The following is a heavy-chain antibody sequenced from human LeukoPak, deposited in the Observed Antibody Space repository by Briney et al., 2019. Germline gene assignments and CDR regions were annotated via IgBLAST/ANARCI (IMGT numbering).Heavy chain of an antibody. V-gene: IGHV4-30-2*01. CDR3: ARGLANWFDP. Sequence: SETLSLTCTVSGGSISSGGYYWSWIRQPPGKGLEWIGYIYHSGSTYYNPSLKSRVTISVDRSKNQFSLKLSSVTAADTAVYYCARGLANWFDPWGQGTLVTVSS. CDR2: IYHSGST. CDR1: GGSISSGGYY. J-gene: IGHJ5*02.